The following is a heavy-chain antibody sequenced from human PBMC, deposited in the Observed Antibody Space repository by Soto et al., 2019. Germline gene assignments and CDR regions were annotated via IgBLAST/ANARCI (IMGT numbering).Heavy chain of an antibody. Sequence: EVQLVESGGGLVQPGGSLRLSCAASGFTLSGRSMHWVRQAPGKGLVWVSGIDNAGTDSTYADSVKGRFTSSRDNAKNMLYLQMNGLGVEETAVYYCDRGWVGSDVWGKGTTVTVSS. V-gene: IGHV3-74*01. D-gene: IGHD1-26*01. CDR2: IDNAGTDS. CDR1: GFTLSGRS. J-gene: IGHJ6*04. CDR3: DRGWVGSDV.